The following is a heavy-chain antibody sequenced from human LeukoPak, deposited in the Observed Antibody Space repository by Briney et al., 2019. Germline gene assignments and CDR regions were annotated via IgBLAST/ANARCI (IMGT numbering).Heavy chain of an antibody. J-gene: IGHJ4*02. CDR1: GFTFSTFA. Sequence: GGSLRLSCVASGFTFSTFAMNWDRQAPGKGLEWVSTISETGRSTYYADSVKGQFTISRDNSKNTLYLQMNSLRAEDTAVYYCAKDRGYSYGISEYWGQGTLVTVSS. CDR2: ISETGRST. D-gene: IGHD5-18*01. CDR3: AKDRGYSYGISEY. V-gene: IGHV3-23*01.